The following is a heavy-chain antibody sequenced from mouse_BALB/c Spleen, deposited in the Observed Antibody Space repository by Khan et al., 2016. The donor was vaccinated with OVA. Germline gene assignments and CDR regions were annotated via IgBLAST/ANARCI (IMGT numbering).Heavy chain of an antibody. CDR1: GFTFSGFG. D-gene: IGHD2-2*01. CDR2: ISSGSNSI. CDR3: ARTGSYYFDY. Sequence: EVELVESGGGLVQTGGSRKLSCAASGFTFSGFGMHWVRQAPEKGLEWVAYISSGSNSIYYADTVKGRFTISRDNPKQTLFLQMTSLRSEDTAISYFARTGSYYFDYWGQGTTLTVSS. V-gene: IGHV5-17*02. J-gene: IGHJ2*01.